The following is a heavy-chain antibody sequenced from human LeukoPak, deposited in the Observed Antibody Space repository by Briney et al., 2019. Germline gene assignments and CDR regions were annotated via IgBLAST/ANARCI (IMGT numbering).Heavy chain of an antibody. CDR3: ASQSYARFDP. V-gene: IGHV3-7*01. J-gene: IGHJ5*02. D-gene: IGHD3-16*01. Sequence: GGSLRLSCAASGFTFSSYWMSWVRQAPGKGLEWVANIKQDGSDKYYVDSVKGRFTISRDNSRKLLFLQMNSLRVEDTAVYYCASQSYARFDPWGQGTLVTVSS. CDR1: GFTFSSYW. CDR2: IKQDGSDK.